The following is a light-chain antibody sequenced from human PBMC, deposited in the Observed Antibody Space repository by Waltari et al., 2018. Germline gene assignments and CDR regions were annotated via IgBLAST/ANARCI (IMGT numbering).Light chain of an antibody. CDR3: QQYGSSPGT. CDR1: QSVSSSY. CDR2: GAS. Sequence: TVLTQSPGTLSLSPGERATLSCRASQSVSSSYLAWYQQKPGQAPRLLIYGASSRATGIPDRFSGSGSGTDFTLTISRLEPEDFAVYYCQQYGSSPGTFGPGTKVEIK. J-gene: IGKJ1*01. V-gene: IGKV3-20*01.